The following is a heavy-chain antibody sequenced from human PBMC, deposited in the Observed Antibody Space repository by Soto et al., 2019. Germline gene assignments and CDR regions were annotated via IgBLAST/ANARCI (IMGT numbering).Heavy chain of an antibody. Sequence: SETLSLTCTVSGGSISSYYWSWIRQPPGKGLEWIGYIYYSGSTNYNPSLKSRVTISVDTSKNQFSLKLNSMTAADTAVYYCASSSVAGTAYLDYWGQGTLVTVSS. J-gene: IGHJ4*02. V-gene: IGHV4-59*08. CDR1: GGSISSYY. CDR3: ASSSVAGTAYLDY. D-gene: IGHD6-13*01. CDR2: IYYSGST.